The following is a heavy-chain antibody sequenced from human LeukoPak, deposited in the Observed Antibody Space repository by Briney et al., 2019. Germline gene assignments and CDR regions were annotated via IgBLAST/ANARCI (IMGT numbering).Heavy chain of an antibody. J-gene: IGHJ3*02. CDR2: IRSKANSYAT. CDR3: TRHDDDYGDYYAFDI. CDR1: GFTFSGSA. Sequence: PGGSLRLSCAASGFTFSGSAMHWVRQASGKGLEWVGRIRSKANSYATAYAASVKGRFTISRDDSKNTAYLQMNSLKTEDTAVYYCTRHDDDYGDYYAFDIWGQGTMVTVSS. V-gene: IGHV3-73*01. D-gene: IGHD4-17*01.